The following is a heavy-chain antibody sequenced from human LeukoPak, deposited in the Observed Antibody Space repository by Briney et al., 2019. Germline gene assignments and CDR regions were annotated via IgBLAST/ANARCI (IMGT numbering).Heavy chain of an antibody. CDR2: INRSGST. CDR1: GGSFSGYY. V-gene: IGHV4-34*01. J-gene: IGHJ4*02. Sequence: SETLSLTCAVYGGSFSGYYWSWIRQPPGKGLEWIGEINRSGSTNYNPSLKSRVTISVDTSKNRFSLKLSSVTAADTAVYYCARVFGELFGNEGVDYWGQGTLVTVSS. CDR3: ARVFGELFGNEGVDY. D-gene: IGHD3-10*02.